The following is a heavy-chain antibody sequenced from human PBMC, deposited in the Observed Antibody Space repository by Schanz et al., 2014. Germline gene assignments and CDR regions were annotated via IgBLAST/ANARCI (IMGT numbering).Heavy chain of an antibody. CDR2: IGGSDGNT. D-gene: IGHD1-26*01. CDR1: GYTFTRSG. CDR3: ARDRDQWDGNYLDY. Sequence: QVQLVQSGGEVKTPGASVKVSCKASGYTFTRSGISWVRQAPGQGLEWMGWIGGSDGNTNFAQKFQGRVTMTTDTSPLTVYMELRSLTSLFSPFYYCARDRDQWDGNYLDYWGQGTLVTVSS. J-gene: IGHJ4*02. V-gene: IGHV1-18*01.